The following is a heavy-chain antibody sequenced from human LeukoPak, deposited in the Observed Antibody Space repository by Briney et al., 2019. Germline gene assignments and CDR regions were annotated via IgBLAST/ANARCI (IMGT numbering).Heavy chain of an antibody. CDR3: ARGSAVGATGNDY. D-gene: IGHD1-26*01. Sequence: TGGSPRPSCAASGFTFSSYSMNWVRQAPGKGLEWVSSISSSSSYIYYADSVKGRFTISRDNAKNSLYLQMNSLRAEDTAVYYCARGSAVGATGNDYWGQGTLVTVSS. J-gene: IGHJ4*02. CDR1: GFTFSSYS. V-gene: IGHV3-21*01. CDR2: ISSSSSYI.